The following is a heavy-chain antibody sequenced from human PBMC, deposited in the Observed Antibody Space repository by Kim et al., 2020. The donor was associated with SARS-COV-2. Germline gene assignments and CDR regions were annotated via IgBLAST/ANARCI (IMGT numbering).Heavy chain of an antibody. CDR3: ARGSTRLPSSGWGGDY. Sequence: ASVKVSCKASGYTFTSYAMHWVRQAPGQRLEWMGWINAGNGNTKYSQKFQGRVTITRDTSASTAYMELSSLRSEDTAVYYCARGSTRLPSSGWGGDYWGQGTLVTVSS. CDR2: INAGNGNT. CDR1: GYTFTSYA. J-gene: IGHJ4*02. V-gene: IGHV1-3*01. D-gene: IGHD6-19*01.